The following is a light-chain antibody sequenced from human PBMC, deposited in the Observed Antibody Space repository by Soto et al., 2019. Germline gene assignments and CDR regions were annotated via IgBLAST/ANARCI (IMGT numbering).Light chain of an antibody. CDR2: DAS. J-gene: IGKJ5*01. V-gene: IGKV3-20*01. CDR3: QQYGSSPRT. Sequence: EIVLTQSPATLSLSPGERATLSCRASQSVSSYLAWYQQKPGQAPRLLIYDASNRATGIPDRFSGSGSGTDFTLTITGLEPEDFAVYYCQQYGSSPRTFGQGTRLENK. CDR1: QSVSSY.